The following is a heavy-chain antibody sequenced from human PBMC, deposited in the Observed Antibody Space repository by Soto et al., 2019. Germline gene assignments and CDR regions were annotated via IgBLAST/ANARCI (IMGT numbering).Heavy chain of an antibody. J-gene: IGHJ4*02. CDR1: GGSISSSSYY. Sequence: SETLSLTCTVSGGSISSSSYYWGWIRQPPGKGLEWIGSIYYSGSTYYNPSLKSRVTISVDTSKNQFSLKLSSVTAADTAVYYCAGRHSSSLFDYWGQGTLVTVSS. CDR3: AGRHSSSLFDY. CDR2: IYYSGST. V-gene: IGHV4-39*01. D-gene: IGHD6-13*01.